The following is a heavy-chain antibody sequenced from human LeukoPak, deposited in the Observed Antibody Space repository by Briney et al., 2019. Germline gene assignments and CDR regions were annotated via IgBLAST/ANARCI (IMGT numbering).Heavy chain of an antibody. J-gene: IGHJ4*02. CDR3: ARQPGGNSSPIDY. D-gene: IGHD4-23*01. CDR1: GGSFSGYY. V-gene: IGHV4-34*01. Sequence: PSETLSLTCAVYGGSFSGYYWSWIRQPPGKGLEWIGEINHSGSTNYNPSLKSRVTISVDTSKNQFSLKLSSVTAADTAVYYCARQPGGNSSPIDYWGQGTLVTVSS. CDR2: INHSGST.